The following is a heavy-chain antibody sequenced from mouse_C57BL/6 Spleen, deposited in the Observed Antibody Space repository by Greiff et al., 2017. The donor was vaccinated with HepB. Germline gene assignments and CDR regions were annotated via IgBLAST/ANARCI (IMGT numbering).Heavy chain of an antibody. CDR2: ISSGGDYI. J-gene: IGHJ1*03. CDR1: GFTFSSYA. D-gene: IGHD3-3*01. V-gene: IGHV5-9-1*02. Sequence: EVKLMESGEGLVKPGGSLKLSCAASGFTFSSYAMSWVRQTPEKRLEWVAYISSGGDYIYYADNVKGRFTISRDNARNTLYLQMSSLQSEDTAMYYGTREGFSYWYFDVWGTGTTVTVSS. CDR3: TREGFSYWYFDV.